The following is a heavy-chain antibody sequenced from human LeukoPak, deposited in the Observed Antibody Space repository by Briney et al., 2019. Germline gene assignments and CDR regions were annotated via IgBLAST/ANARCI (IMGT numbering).Heavy chain of an antibody. CDR3: ARDRRGSFYTFDL. CDR1: GASINGYF. Sequence: AETLSLTCSVSGASINGYFWNWVRQTPEKRLDWIGYVSHTGATTSNPTLKSRVSITIDTSKSQISLTMTSVTAADSALYYCARDRRGSFYTFDLWGPGTIV. J-gene: IGHJ3*01. V-gene: IGHV4-59*01. D-gene: IGHD1-26*01. CDR2: VSHTGAT.